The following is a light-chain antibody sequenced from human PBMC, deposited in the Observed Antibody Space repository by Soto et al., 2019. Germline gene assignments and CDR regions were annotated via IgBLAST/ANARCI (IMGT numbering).Light chain of an antibody. CDR1: QSLLQSDGYNY. CDR2: LGS. CDR3: MQALQSPLT. J-gene: IGKJ4*01. V-gene: IGKV2-28*01. Sequence: DIVLTQSPLSLPVTPGEPASISCRSSQSLLQSDGYNYLHWYLQKPGQSPQLLISLGSHRASGVPDRFSGSESGTDFKLKISRVEAEDVGIYYCMQALQSPLTLGGGTKVDIK.